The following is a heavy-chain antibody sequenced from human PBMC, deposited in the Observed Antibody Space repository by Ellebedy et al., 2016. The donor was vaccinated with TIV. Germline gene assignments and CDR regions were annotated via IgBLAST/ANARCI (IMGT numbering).Heavy chain of an antibody. CDR2: INPNSGGT. Sequence: ASVKVSCXASGYTFTGYYMHWVRQAPGQGLEWMGWINPNSGGTNYAQKFQGRVTMTRDTSISTAYMELSRLRSDDTAVYYCARDRVLLWFGVNSVGYFDYWGQGTLVTVSS. D-gene: IGHD3-10*01. J-gene: IGHJ4*02. CDR1: GYTFTGYY. V-gene: IGHV1-2*02. CDR3: ARDRVLLWFGVNSVGYFDY.